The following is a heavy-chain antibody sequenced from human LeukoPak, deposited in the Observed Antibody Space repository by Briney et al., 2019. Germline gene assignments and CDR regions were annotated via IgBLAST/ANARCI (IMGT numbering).Heavy chain of an antibody. V-gene: IGHV1-2*02. CDR1: GYTFTGYY. CDR2: IDPNSGGT. CDR3: AREGIRIAAAGTIDY. J-gene: IGHJ4*02. D-gene: IGHD6-13*01. Sequence: GASVKVSCKASGYTFTGYYMHWVRQAPGQGLEWMGWIDPNSGGTNYAQKFQGRVTMTRDTSISTAYMVLNRLRSDDTAVYYCAREGIRIAAAGTIDYWGQGTLVTVSS.